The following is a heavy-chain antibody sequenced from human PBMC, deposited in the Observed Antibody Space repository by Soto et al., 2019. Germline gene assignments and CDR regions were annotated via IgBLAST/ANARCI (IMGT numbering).Heavy chain of an antibody. Sequence: SETLSLTCTVSGGSISSYYWSWIRQPPGKGLEWIGYIYYSGSTNYNPSLKSRVTISVDTSKNQFSLKLSSVTAADTAAYYCARVFAVAGKFYYYYGMDVWGQGTTVTVSS. J-gene: IGHJ6*02. D-gene: IGHD6-19*01. CDR1: GGSISSYY. V-gene: IGHV4-59*01. CDR3: ARVFAVAGKFYYYYGMDV. CDR2: IYYSGST.